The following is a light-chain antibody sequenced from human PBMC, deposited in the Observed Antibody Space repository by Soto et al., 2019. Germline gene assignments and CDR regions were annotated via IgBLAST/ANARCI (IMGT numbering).Light chain of an antibody. V-gene: IGKV3-11*01. CDR2: KAS. J-gene: IGKJ4*01. CDR3: QQRGDWPPT. Sequence: EIVLTQSPATLSLSPGERATLSCWASQTLSRHLAWYQQIPGQAPRLLIYKASNRATGIPARFSGSGSGTDFTLTISSLEPEDFAVYYCQQRGDWPPTFGGGTKVDIK. CDR1: QTLSRH.